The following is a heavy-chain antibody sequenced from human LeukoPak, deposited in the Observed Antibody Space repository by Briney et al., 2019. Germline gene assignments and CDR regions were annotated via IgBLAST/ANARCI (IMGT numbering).Heavy chain of an antibody. CDR3: ARGSVRGEFDP. Sequence: PSETLSLTSTVSGGSISSYYWSCIRQPPRKGLGWIGYIYYPGSTDYNPSLKSRVTMSVDTSKNQFSLKLSSVTAADTAVYSCARGSVRGEFDPWGQGTLVTVSS. J-gene: IGHJ5*02. V-gene: IGHV4-59*01. CDR1: GGSISSYY. D-gene: IGHD3-10*01. CDR2: IYYPGST.